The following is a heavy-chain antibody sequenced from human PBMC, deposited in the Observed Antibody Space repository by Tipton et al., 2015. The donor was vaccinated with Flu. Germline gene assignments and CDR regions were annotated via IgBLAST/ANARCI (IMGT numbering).Heavy chain of an antibody. CDR1: GYTFTGYY. V-gene: IGHV1-2*06. D-gene: IGHD2-21*01. J-gene: IGHJ4*02. CDR3: ATLGLKHISYFDY. CDR2: INPNSGGT. Sequence: QLVQSGAEVKKPGASVKVSCKASGYTFTGYYMHWVRQAPGQGLEWMGRINPNSGGTNYAQKFQGRVTMTRDTSISTAYMELSRLRSDDPAVYCGATLGLKHISYFDYWGQGTLVTVSS.